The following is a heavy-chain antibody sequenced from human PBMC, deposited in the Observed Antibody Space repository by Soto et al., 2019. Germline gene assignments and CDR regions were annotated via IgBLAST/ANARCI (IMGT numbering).Heavy chain of an antibody. CDR1: GLTFSSYA. V-gene: IGHV3-30-3*01. J-gene: IGHJ4*02. Sequence: GGSLRLSCAASGLTFSSYAMHWVRKAPGKGLEWVAVISYDGSNKYYADSVKGRFTISRDNSKNTLYLQMNSLRAEDTAVYYCARDPEVLAYGGHYFDYWGQGTLVTVSS. D-gene: IGHD4-17*01. CDR2: ISYDGSNK. CDR3: ARDPEVLAYGGHYFDY.